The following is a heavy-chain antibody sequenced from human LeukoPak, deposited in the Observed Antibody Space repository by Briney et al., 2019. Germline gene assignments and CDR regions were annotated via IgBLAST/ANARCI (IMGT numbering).Heavy chain of an antibody. J-gene: IGHJ4*02. CDR2: ISGSGDTI. CDR1: GFSFRSYE. D-gene: IGHD2/OR15-2a*01. V-gene: IGHV3-48*03. CDR3: ARERTTIVSGTTIGAY. Sequence: PGGSLRLSCSASGFSFRSYEMNWVRQAPGKGLEWISYISGSGDTIYYADSVRGRFTISRDNAKNSLFLQMNSLTADDTAIYYCARERTTIVSGTTIGAYWGQGTLVTVSS.